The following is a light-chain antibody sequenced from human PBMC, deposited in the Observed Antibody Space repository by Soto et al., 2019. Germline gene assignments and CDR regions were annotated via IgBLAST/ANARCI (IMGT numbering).Light chain of an antibody. CDR3: QQSCSSPFT. V-gene: IGKV1-39*01. CDR2: DAS. J-gene: IGKJ3*01. CDR1: QRISNY. Sequence: DIQMTQSPSSLSASVGDRVTITCRASQRISNYLNWYQQKVGAAPKVLIYDASALRSGVPSRFSGSGSGTDFTLTISSLQAEDLATYYCQQSCSSPFTFGPGTKVDLK.